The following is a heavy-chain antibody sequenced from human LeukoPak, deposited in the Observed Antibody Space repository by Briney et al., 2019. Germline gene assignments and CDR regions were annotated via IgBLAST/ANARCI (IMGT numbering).Heavy chain of an antibody. CDR3: AKGFGGLTPYFDY. J-gene: IGHJ4*02. V-gene: IGHV3-23*01. CDR1: GFTFTSFA. CDR2: IVGSGDST. Sequence: PGGGLRLSCAVSGFTFTSFAMSSCRQVQGRGLERGSAIVGSGDSTYDADAVKGRFTISRDNSKNTLYVQMNSLRAEDTAVYYCAKGFGGLTPYFDYWGQGTLVTVSS. D-gene: IGHD3-16*01.